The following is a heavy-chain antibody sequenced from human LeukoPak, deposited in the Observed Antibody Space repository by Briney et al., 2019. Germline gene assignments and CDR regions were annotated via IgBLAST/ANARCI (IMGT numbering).Heavy chain of an antibody. J-gene: IGHJ6*02. CDR3: ARDAAADGTYYYYGMDV. CDR1: GYTFTGYY. D-gene: IGHD6-13*01. V-gene: IGHV1-2*02. Sequence: ASVKVSCKASGYTFTGYYMHWVRQAPGQGLEWMGWINPNSGGTNYAQKFQGRVTMTRDTSISTAYMELSRLRSDDTAVYYCARDAAADGTYYYYGMDVWGQGTTVTVSS. CDR2: INPNSGGT.